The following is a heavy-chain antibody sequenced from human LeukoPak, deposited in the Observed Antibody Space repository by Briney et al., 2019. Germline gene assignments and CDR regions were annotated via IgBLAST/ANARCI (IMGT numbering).Heavy chain of an antibody. CDR2: IKSKTDGGTT. CDR1: GFTFSNAW. V-gene: IGHV3-15*01. J-gene: IGHJ3*02. Sequence: PGGSLRLSCAASGFTFSNAWMSWVRQAPGKGLEWVGRIKSKTDGGTTDYAAPVKGRFTISRDDSKNTLYLQMNSLKTEDTAVYYCTTDLDYRDAFDIWGQGTMVTVSS. CDR3: TTDLDYRDAFDI. D-gene: IGHD3/OR15-3a*01.